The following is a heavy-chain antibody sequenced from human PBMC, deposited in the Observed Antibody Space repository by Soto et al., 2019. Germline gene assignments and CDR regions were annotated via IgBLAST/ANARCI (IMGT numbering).Heavy chain of an antibody. Sequence: SSETLSLTCSVSGYSISSGHHWGWIRQPPGKGLEWIGSIYHGGSTYFNPSLKSRLTISVDTSKSQFSLKLSSVTAADTAVYYCARHADSSSYYYPFDYWGQGTQVTVSS. CDR2: IYHGGST. J-gene: IGHJ4*02. V-gene: IGHV4-38-2*01. D-gene: IGHD3-22*01. CDR1: GYSISSGHH. CDR3: ARHADSSSYYYPFDY.